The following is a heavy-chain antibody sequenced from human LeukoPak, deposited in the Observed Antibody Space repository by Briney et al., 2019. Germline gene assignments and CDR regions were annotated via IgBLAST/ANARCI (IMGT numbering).Heavy chain of an antibody. CDR1: RFTVSINY. J-gene: IGHJ4*02. V-gene: IGHV3-66*02. D-gene: IGHD3-22*01. Sequence: GGSLRLSCAASRFTVSINYMTWVRQAPGKGLEGGSVIYSGGSTYYADSVKGRFTISRDNSKNTLYLQMNSLRAEDTAAYYCAPYYYDSSGYWHYFDYWGQGTLVTVSS. CDR2: IYSGGST. CDR3: APYYYDSSGYWHYFDY.